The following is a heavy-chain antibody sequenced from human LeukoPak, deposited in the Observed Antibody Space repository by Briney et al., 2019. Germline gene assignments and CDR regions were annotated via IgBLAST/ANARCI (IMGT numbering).Heavy chain of an antibody. V-gene: IGHV3-49*04. CDR1: GFTFGDYA. CDR3: TRGYYDFWSGYYTGFFDY. D-gene: IGHD3-3*01. Sequence: AGGSLRLSCTASGFTFGDYAMSWVRQAPGKGLEWAGFIRSKAYGGTTEYAASVKGRFTISRDDSKSIAYLQMNSLKTEDTAVYYCTRGYYDFWSGYYTGFFDYWGQGTLVTVSS. CDR2: IRSKAYGGTT. J-gene: IGHJ4*02.